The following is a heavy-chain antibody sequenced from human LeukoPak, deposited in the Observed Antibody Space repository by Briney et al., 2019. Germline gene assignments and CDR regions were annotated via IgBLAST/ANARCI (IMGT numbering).Heavy chain of an antibody. D-gene: IGHD3-16*01. CDR2: IYYSGST. J-gene: IGHJ4*02. CDR3: ASQGEIPDY. CDR1: GGSISSSSYY. Sequence: SETLSLTCTVSGGSISSSSYYWGWIRQPPGKGLEWIGSIYYSGSTYYNPSLKSRVTISVDTSKNQFSLKLSSVTAADSAVYYCASQGEIPDYWGQGTLVTVSS. V-gene: IGHV4-39*01.